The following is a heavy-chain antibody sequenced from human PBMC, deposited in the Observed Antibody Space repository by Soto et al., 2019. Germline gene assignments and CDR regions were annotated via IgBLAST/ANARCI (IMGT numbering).Heavy chain of an antibody. Sequence: QVQLVQSGAAVKKPGSSVKVSCKASGGTFSSYTISWVRQAPGQGLEWMGRIIPILGIANYAQKFQGRVTITADKSTSTAYMELSSLRSEDTAVYYGARVRIGADAHFDYWGQGTLVTVSS. D-gene: IGHD2-2*01. CDR2: IIPILGIA. J-gene: IGHJ4*02. CDR1: GGTFSSYT. V-gene: IGHV1-69*02. CDR3: ARVRIGADAHFDY.